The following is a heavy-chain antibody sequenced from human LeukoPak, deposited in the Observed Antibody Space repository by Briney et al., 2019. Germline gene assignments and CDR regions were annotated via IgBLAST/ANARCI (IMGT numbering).Heavy chain of an antibody. CDR2: IYYSGST. Sequence: SETLSLTCTVSGGSISSYYWSWIRQPPGRGLEWIGYIYYSGSTNYNPSLKSRVTISVDTSKNQFSLKLSSVTAADTAVYYCARVTIAAADRPDAFDIWGQGTMVTVSS. V-gene: IGHV4-59*01. CDR1: GGSISSYY. J-gene: IGHJ3*02. CDR3: ARVTIAAADRPDAFDI. D-gene: IGHD6-13*01.